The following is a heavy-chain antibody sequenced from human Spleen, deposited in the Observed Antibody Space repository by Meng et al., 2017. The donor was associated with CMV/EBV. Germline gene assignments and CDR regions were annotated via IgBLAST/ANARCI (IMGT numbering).Heavy chain of an antibody. Sequence: TSSGMSWVRQAPGQGLEWMGWISVHNGNTNYAQKFQGRVSMTADTSTNTAYMELRSLRSDDTAVYYCARDKVAGGYCSTTTCPQIFTYWGQGTLVTVSS. CDR3: ARDKVAGGYCSTTTCPQIFTY. J-gene: IGHJ4*02. CDR2: ISVHNGNT. V-gene: IGHV1-18*01. D-gene: IGHD2-2*01. CDR1: TSSG.